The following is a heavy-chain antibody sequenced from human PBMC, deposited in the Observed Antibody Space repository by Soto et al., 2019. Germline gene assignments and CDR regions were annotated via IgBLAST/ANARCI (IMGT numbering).Heavy chain of an antibody. D-gene: IGHD3-22*01. CDR1: GGSFSGYY. J-gene: IGHJ4*02. CDR3: SXNXLFPAPYDSSGSYPTFDY. V-gene: IGHV4-34*01. Sequence: SETPSLTCAVYGGSFSGYYWSWIRQPPVKGLEFIGEINHILSTNYEPSLKSRVTISLYTSKNQFSLKLISFAAAYTSVYYCSXNXLFPAPYDSSGSYPTFDYWGQGTLVTVSS. CDR2: INHILST.